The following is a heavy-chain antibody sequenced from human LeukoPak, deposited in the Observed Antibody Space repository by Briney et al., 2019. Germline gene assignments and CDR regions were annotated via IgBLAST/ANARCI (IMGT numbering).Heavy chain of an antibody. D-gene: IGHD6-13*01. V-gene: IGHV4-39*07. CDR3: ARAHSSSWTL. CDR2: IYYSGST. CDR1: GGSISSTSYY. J-gene: IGHJ4*02. Sequence: SETLSLTCTVSGGSISSTSYYWGWIRQPPGKGLEWIGSIYYSGSTYYNPSLKSRVTMSVDTSKSQLSLKLNSVTAADTAVYYCARAHSSSWTLWDQGTLVTVSS.